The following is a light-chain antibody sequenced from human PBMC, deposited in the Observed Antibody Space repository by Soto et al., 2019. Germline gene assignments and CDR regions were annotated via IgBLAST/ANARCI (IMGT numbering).Light chain of an antibody. J-gene: IGLJ3*02. CDR2: DVT. CDR1: SSDVGGYNY. CDR3: CSVSGTYHWV. V-gene: IGLV2-11*01. Sequence: QSALTQPRSVSGSPGQSVTISCTGTSSDVGGYNYVSWYQQLPGKAPKLMIYDVTKRPPGVPDRFSGSKSGNTASLTISGLQAEDEADYHCCSVSGTYHWVFGGGTKLTVL.